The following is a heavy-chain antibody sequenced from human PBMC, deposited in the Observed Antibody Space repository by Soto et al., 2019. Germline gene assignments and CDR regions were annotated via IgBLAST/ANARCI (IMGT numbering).Heavy chain of an antibody. D-gene: IGHD3-22*01. V-gene: IGHV3-48*02. J-gene: IGHJ5*02. Sequence: GGSLRLSWSASVFTFSNYNMDWVRQAPAEGLEWISYISRSSRARLYTDSVRGRFTISRDNAKNSLFLQMNSLRDEDTAVYYCAKGFYDSSGNHPHWFDPWGQGTLVTVSS. CDR3: AKGFYDSSGNHPHWFDP. CDR1: VFTFSNYN. CDR2: ISRSSRAR.